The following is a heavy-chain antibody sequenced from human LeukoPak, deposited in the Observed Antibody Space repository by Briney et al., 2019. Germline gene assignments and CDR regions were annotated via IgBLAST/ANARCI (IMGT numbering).Heavy chain of an antibody. D-gene: IGHD4-17*01. V-gene: IGHV4-31*03. CDR3: ARGSATVTQGLDY. J-gene: IGHJ4*02. Sequence: SQTLSLTCTVSGGSVSSGAYYWSWIRQHPGKGLEWIGYIYYSGSTYYNPSLKSRVTMSVDASKNQFSLKLSSVTAADTAVYYCARGSATVTQGLDYWGQGTLVTVSS. CDR2: IYYSGST. CDR1: GGSVSSGAYY.